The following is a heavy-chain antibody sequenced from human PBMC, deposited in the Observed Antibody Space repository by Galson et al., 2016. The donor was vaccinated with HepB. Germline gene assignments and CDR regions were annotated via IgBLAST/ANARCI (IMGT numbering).Heavy chain of an antibody. CDR3: ASPFAPERGRYVL. J-gene: IGHJ5*02. CDR1: GFTLSTYS. CDR2: MSSSGTSV. Sequence: SLRLSCAASGFTLSTYSMNWFRQAPGKGLEWVSYMSSSGTSVYYTDSVKGRFTISRDNAKHSLYLQMNSLRDEDTAVYYCASPFAPERGRYVLWGQGTLVTVAP. D-gene: IGHD3-16*01. V-gene: IGHV3-48*02.